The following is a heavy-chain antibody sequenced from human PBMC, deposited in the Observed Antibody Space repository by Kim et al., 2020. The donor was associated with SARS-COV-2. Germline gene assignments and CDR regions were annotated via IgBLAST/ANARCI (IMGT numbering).Heavy chain of an antibody. J-gene: IGHJ4*02. Sequence: SGSTNYNPPLKSRVTISVDTSKNQFSLKLSSVTAADTAVYYCARDRLGRFDYWGQGTLVTVSS. D-gene: IGHD6-19*01. V-gene: IGHV4-59*01. CDR3: ARDRLGRFDY. CDR2: SGST.